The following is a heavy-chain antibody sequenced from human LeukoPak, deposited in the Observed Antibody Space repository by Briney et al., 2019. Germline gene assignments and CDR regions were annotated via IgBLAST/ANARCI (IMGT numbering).Heavy chain of an antibody. CDR2: VWDNGLNK. V-gene: IGHV3-33*01. Sequence: GRSLTLSCAASGFTFSRYGMHWVRQAPGKGVEGVAVVWDNGLNKFYADSVKGGFTISRDNSKYTLSLHMNSLRAEDTAVYYCARISGGLASDFDYWGQGTLVTVSS. J-gene: IGHJ4*02. CDR3: ARISGGLASDFDY. D-gene: IGHD3-3*02. CDR1: GFTFSRYG.